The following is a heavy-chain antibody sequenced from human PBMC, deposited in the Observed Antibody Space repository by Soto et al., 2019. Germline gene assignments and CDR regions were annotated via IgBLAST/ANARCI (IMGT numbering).Heavy chain of an antibody. Sequence: PGGSLRLSCAASGFTVSSYSMNWVRQAPGKGLEWVSSISSSSSYIYYADSVKGRFTISRDNAKNSLYLQMNSLRAEDTAVYYCAREVYDFWSGYSVPWGQGTLVTVSS. V-gene: IGHV3-21*01. D-gene: IGHD3-3*01. CDR2: ISSSSSYI. J-gene: IGHJ5*02. CDR1: GFTVSSYS. CDR3: AREVYDFWSGYSVP.